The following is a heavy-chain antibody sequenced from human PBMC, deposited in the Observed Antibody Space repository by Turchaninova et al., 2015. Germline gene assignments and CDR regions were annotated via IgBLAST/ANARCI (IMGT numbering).Heavy chain of an antibody. V-gene: IGHV2-5*02. J-gene: IGHJ4*02. CDR3: AHRRPNSGGWDTGVFDQ. Sequence: QITLKESGPTRVKPTQTLTLTCPFSGFSLRTRGGGVGWIRHPPGKALECLALIYWDDDRRYSPFLKSRLTITKDTSKNQVVLTMTNMDPVDTGTYYCAHRRPNSGGWDTGVFDQWGPGTLVTVSS. CDR2: IYWDDDR. D-gene: IGHD6-19*01. CDR1: GFSLRTRGGG.